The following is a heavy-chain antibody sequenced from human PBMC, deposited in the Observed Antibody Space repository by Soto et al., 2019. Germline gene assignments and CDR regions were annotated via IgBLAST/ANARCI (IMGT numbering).Heavy chain of an antibody. CDR2: IDWDDDK. Sequence: WILQPPGKALEWLALIDWDDDKYYSTSLKTRLTISKDTSKNQVVLTMTNMDPVDTATYYCARIGLGDSSGYYSTGGMDVWGQGTTVTVSS. D-gene: IGHD3-22*01. J-gene: IGHJ6*02. CDR3: ARIGLGDSSGYYSTGGMDV. V-gene: IGHV2-70*01.